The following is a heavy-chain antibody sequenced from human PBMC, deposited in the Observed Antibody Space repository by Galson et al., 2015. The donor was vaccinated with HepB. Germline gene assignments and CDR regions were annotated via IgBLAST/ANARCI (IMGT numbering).Heavy chain of an antibody. CDR2: ISNSGSTI. D-gene: IGHD5-18*01. V-gene: IGHV3-11*01. Sequence: SLRLSCAASGFTFSDYYMTWIRQAPGKGLEWVSYISNSGSTIYYADSVKGRFTISRDNTKNSLYLQMNSLRAEDTAVYYCAREGGIQLLGGMDVWGQGTTVTVSS. CDR3: AREGGIQLLGGMDV. CDR1: GFTFSDYY. J-gene: IGHJ6*02.